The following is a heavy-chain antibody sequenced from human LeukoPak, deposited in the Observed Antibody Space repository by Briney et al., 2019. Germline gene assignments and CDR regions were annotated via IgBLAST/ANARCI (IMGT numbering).Heavy chain of an antibody. Sequence: GGSLRLSCAASGFTFSSYSMNWVRQAPGKGLEWVSSISSSSSYIYYADSVKGRFTISRDNAKNSLYLQMNSLRAEDTAVYYCASSWGFGEDYYYGMDVWGQGTTVTVSS. CDR1: GFTFSSYS. CDR2: ISSSSSYI. CDR3: ASSWGFGEDYYYGMDV. V-gene: IGHV3-21*01. D-gene: IGHD3-10*01. J-gene: IGHJ6*02.